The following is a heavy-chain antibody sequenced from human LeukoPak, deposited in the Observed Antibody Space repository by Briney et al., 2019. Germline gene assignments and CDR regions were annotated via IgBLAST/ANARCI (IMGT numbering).Heavy chain of an antibody. CDR2: INPNSGGT. D-gene: IGHD6-19*01. V-gene: IGHV1-2*06. CDR1: GYTFTGYY. CDR3: ARDQSVAGTGFDY. Sequence: GASVMVSCKASGYTFTGYYMHWVRQAPGQGLEWMGRINPNSGGTNYAQKFQGRVTMTRDTSISTAYMELSRLRSDDTAVYYCARDQSVAGTGFDYWGQGTLVTVSS. J-gene: IGHJ4*02.